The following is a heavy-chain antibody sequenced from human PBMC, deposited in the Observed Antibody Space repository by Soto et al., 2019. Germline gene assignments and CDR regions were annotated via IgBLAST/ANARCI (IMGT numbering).Heavy chain of an antibody. D-gene: IGHD1-26*01. V-gene: IGHV3-30*18. CDR1: GFTFSSYG. J-gene: IGHJ4*02. CDR3: AKQLELTFDY. Sequence: GGSLRLSCAASGFTFSSYGMHWVRQAPGKGLEWVAVISYDGSNKYYADSVKGRFTISRDNSKNTLYLQMNSLRAEDTAVYYCAKQLELTFDYWGQGTLVTVSS. CDR2: ISYDGSNK.